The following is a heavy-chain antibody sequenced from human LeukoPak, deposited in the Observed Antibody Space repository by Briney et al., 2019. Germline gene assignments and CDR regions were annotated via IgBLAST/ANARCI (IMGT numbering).Heavy chain of an antibody. CDR1: GGSFSGYY. V-gene: IGHV4-34*01. J-gene: IGHJ4*02. CDR2: INHSRNT. Sequence: SETLSLTCAVYGGSFSGYYWSWIRQPPGKGLEWIGEINHSRNTNYNPSLKSRVTISVDTSKNQFSLKLSSVTAADTAVYYCAREHLLTGYSPYYFDYWGQGTLVTVSS. D-gene: IGHD6-13*01. CDR3: AREHLLTGYSPYYFDY.